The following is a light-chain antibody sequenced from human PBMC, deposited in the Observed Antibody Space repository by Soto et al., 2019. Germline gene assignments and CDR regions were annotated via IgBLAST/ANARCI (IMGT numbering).Light chain of an antibody. V-gene: IGKV3-20*01. CDR1: QSVSSSY. CDR3: QQYGSSPHRT. Sequence: EIVLTQSPGTLSLSPGERATLSCRASQSVSSSYLAWYQQKPGQAPRLLIYGASSRATGIPDRFSGSGSGTGFTLTISGLEPEDFAVYYGQQYGSSPHRTFGPGTKVDIK. CDR2: GAS. J-gene: IGKJ3*01.